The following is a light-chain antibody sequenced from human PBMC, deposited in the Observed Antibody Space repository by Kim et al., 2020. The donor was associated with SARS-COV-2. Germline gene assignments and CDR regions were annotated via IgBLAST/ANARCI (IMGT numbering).Light chain of an antibody. V-gene: IGLV1-44*01. Sequence: ELTQPPSASGTPGQSVTISCSGTYSNIGGNAVNWYQQLPGTAPKLLIYRSNQRASGVPDRFSGSRSGTSASLGISGLQSDDEGDYYCSSWDDSLHNYVFGTGTKVTVL. CDR2: RSN. CDR3: SSWDDSLHNYV. J-gene: IGLJ1*01. CDR1: YSNIGGNA.